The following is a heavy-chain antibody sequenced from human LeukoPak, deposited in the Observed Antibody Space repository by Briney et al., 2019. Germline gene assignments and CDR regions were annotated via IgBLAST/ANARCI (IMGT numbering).Heavy chain of an antibody. D-gene: IGHD5-24*01. V-gene: IGHV3-53*04. CDR3: ARGAVEMATIYLDY. Sequence: GGSLRLSCAASGFTFTNYGLTWVRQAPGKGLEWVSVIYSGGSTYYADSVRGRFTISRHNSMNTLYLQMNSLRAEDTAVYYCARGAVEMATIYLDYWGQGTLVTVSS. CDR2: IYSGGST. J-gene: IGHJ4*02. CDR1: GFTFTNYG.